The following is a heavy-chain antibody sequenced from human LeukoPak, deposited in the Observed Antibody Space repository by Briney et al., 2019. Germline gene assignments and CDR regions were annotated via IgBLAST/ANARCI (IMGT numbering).Heavy chain of an antibody. CDR1: GFTFSSYG. CDR3: ASYNYYDSSGYYYVP. CDR2: IWYDGSNK. J-gene: IGHJ4*02. Sequence: PGGSLRLSCAASGFTFSSYGMHWVRQAPGKGLEWVAVIWYDGSNKYYADSVKGRFTISRDNSKNTLYLQMNSLRAEDTAVYYCASYNYYDSSGYYYVPWGQGTLVTVSS. D-gene: IGHD3-22*01. V-gene: IGHV3-33*01.